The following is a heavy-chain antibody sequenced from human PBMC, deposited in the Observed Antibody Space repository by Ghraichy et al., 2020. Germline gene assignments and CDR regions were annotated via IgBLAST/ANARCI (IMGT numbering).Heavy chain of an antibody. J-gene: IGHJ4*02. CDR2: ISGSGSGT. CDR3: AKDVQGYSRPIDY. D-gene: IGHD6-13*01. V-gene: IGHV3-23*01. Sequence: GGSLRLSCAASGFTFSSHAMSWVRQAPVKGLEWVSAISGSGSGTYYADSVKGRFTISRDNSKNTLYLQMNSLRAEDTALYYCAKDVQGYSRPIDYWGQGTLVTVSS. CDR1: GFTFSSHA.